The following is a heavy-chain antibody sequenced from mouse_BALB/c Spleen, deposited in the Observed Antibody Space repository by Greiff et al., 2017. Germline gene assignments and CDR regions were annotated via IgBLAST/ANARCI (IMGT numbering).Heavy chain of an antibody. Sequence: EVQLVESGAELVKPGASVKLSCTASGFNINDTYMHWVKQRPEQGLEWIGRIDPANGNTKYDPKFQGKATITADTSSNTAYLQLSSLTSEDTAVYYCASYYDGSTPFAYWGQGTLVTVSA. CDR1: GFNINDTY. V-gene: IGHV14-3*02. D-gene: IGHD1-1*01. CDR3: ASYYDGSTPFAY. J-gene: IGHJ3*01. CDR2: IDPANGNT.